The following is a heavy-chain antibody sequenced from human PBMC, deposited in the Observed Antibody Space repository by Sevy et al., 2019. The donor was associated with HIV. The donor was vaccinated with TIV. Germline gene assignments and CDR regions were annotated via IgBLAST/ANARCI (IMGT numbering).Heavy chain of an antibody. CDR2: INPNSGGT. V-gene: IGHV1-2*06. CDR3: ARGGNAWGIKIE. CDR1: GYTFTGYY. D-gene: IGHD3-16*01. Sequence: ASVKVSCKASGYTFTGYYMHWVRQAPGQGLEWMGRINPNSGGTNYVRKFQGRVTMTRDTSISTAYMELSRLRSDDTAVYYCARGGNAWGIKIEWGQGTLVTVSS. J-gene: IGHJ4*02.